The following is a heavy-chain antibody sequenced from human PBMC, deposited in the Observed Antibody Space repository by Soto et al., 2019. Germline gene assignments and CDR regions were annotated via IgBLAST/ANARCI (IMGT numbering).Heavy chain of an antibody. CDR3: AREPYPRYYFDY. J-gene: IGHJ4*02. CDR1: GGSFSGYY. CDR2: INHSGST. V-gene: IGHV4-34*01. Sequence: PSETLSLTCAVYGGSFSGYYWSWIRQPPGKGLEWIGEINHSGSTNYNPSLKSRVTISVDTSKNQFSLKLSSVTAADTAVYYCAREPYPRYYFDYWGQGTLVTVSS.